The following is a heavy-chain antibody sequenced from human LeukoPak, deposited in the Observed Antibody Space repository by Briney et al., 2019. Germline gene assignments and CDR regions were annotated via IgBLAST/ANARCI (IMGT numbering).Heavy chain of an antibody. D-gene: IGHD3-9*01. Sequence: GASVKVSCKASGYTFTSYYMHWVRQAPGQGLEWMEIINPSGGSTSYAQKFQGRVTMTRDTSTSTVYMELSSLRSEDTAVYYCARADYDILTGYYPFSYWGQGTLVTVSS. V-gene: IGHV1-46*01. CDR1: GYTFTSYY. CDR2: INPSGGST. CDR3: ARADYDILTGYYPFSY. J-gene: IGHJ4*02.